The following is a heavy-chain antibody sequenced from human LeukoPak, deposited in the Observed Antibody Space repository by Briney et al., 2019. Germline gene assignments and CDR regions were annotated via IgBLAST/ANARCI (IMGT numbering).Heavy chain of an antibody. J-gene: IGHJ4*02. CDR2: VSSNGAKT. CDR3: AKGRHFDY. V-gene: IGHV3-23*01. CDR1: GFTFSSYA. Sequence: GGSLRLSCAASGFTFSSYAITWVRQAPGKGLEWVSAVSSNGAKTYYADSVEGRFTISRDNSKNTLYLQMSSLRAEDTALYYCAKGRHFDYWGQGTLVSVSS.